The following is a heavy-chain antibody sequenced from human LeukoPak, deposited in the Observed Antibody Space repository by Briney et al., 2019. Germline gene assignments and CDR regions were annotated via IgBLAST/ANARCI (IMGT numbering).Heavy chain of an antibody. Sequence: SETLSLTCTVSGGSISSYYWSWIRQPPGKGLEWIGYIYYSGSTNYNPSLKSRVTISVDTSKNQFSLKLSSVSAADTAVYYCARYHQVWLGESNYYMDVWGKGTTVTISS. V-gene: IGHV4-59*01. CDR1: GGSISSYY. CDR2: IYYSGST. D-gene: IGHD3-10*01. CDR3: ARYHQVWLGESNYYMDV. J-gene: IGHJ6*03.